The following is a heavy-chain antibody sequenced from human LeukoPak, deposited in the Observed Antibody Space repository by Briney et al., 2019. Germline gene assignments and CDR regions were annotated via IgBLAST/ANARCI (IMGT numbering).Heavy chain of an antibody. D-gene: IGHD2-15*01. J-gene: IGHJ4*02. CDR2: IKQDESEK. CDR3: VREARESGGFDY. V-gene: IGHV3-7*01. CDR1: GFTFRSYW. Sequence: GGSLRLSCAGSGFTFRSYWMSWVRQAPGKGLEGVANIKQDESEKYYVDSVKGRFTISRDNAKNSLYLQVNSLRAEDTAVYYCVREARESGGFDYWGQGTLVTVSS.